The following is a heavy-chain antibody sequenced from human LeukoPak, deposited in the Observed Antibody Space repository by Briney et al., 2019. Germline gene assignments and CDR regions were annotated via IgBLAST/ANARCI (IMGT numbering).Heavy chain of an antibody. CDR2: ISSSSSYI. D-gene: IGHD1-7*01. J-gene: IGHJ5*02. CDR1: GFTFSSYS. V-gene: IGHV3-21*01. CDR3: ARDGVDWNYVLYNWFDP. Sequence: GGSLRLSCAASGFTFSSYSMNWVRQAPGKGLEWVSSISSSSSYIYYADSVKGRFTISRDNAKNSLYLQMNSLRAEDTAVYYCARDGVDWNYVLYNWFDPWRQGTLVTVSS.